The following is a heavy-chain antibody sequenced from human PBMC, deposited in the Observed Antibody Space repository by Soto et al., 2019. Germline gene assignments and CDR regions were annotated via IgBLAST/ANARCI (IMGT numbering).Heavy chain of an antibody. J-gene: IGHJ5*02. CDR2: ISGSGGST. Sequence: QTGGSLRLSCAASGFTFSSYAMSWVRQAPGKGLEWVSAISGSGGSTYYADSVKGRFTISRDNSKNTLYLQMNSLRAEDTAVYYCAKDPPLGYSSGWDTWGQGTLVTVSS. D-gene: IGHD6-19*01. V-gene: IGHV3-23*01. CDR1: GFTFSSYA. CDR3: AKDPPLGYSSGWDT.